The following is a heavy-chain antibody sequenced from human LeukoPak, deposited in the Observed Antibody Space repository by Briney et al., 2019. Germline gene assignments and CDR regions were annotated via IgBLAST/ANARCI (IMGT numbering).Heavy chain of an antibody. CDR2: ISWNSGSI. D-gene: IGHD4-17*01. Sequence: GGSLRLPCAASGFTFDDYAMHWVRQAPGKGLEWVSGISWNSGSIGYADSVKGRFTISRDNAKNSLYLQMDSLRAEDTALYYCAKDILRTVTTLLPDYWGQGTLVTVSS. CDR1: GFTFDDYA. J-gene: IGHJ4*02. CDR3: AKDILRTVTTLLPDY. V-gene: IGHV3-9*01.